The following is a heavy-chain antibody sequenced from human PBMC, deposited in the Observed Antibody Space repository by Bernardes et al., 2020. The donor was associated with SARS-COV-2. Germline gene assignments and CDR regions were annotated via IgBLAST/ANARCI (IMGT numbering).Heavy chain of an antibody. Sequence: GGSLRLSCAASGFVFSNYWMTWVRQAPGKGLEWVANIKQDGSEKYYVDSVKGRFTISRDNAKNSLYLQMNSLRAEDTALYYCARVSHVVVVNDLEEEDYFDYWGQGTLVTVSS. D-gene: IGHD2-21*01. V-gene: IGHV3-7*04. CDR3: ARVSHVVVVNDLEEEDYFDY. J-gene: IGHJ4*02. CDR1: GFVFSNYW. CDR2: IKQDGSEK.